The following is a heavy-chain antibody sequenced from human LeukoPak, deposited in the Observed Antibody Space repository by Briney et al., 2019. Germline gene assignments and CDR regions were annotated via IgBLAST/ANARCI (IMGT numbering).Heavy chain of an antibody. J-gene: IGHJ4*02. Sequence: ASVKVSCKASGYTFTGYYMHWVRQAPGQGLEWXXXXXPNSGGTNYAQKFQGWVTMTRDTSISTAYMELSRLRSDDTAVYYCARDMGCSSTSCYASFDYWGQGTLVTVSS. D-gene: IGHD2-2*01. CDR1: GYTFTGYY. CDR2: XXPNSGGT. CDR3: ARDMGCSSTSCYASFDY. V-gene: IGHV1-2*04.